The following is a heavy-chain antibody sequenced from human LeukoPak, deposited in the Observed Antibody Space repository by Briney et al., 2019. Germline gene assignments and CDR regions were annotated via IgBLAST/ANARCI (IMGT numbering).Heavy chain of an antibody. J-gene: IGHJ4*02. V-gene: IGHV3-30*04. CDR3: ASSPDGYNYG. CDR1: GFTFSSYA. Sequence: PGGSLRLSCAASGFTFSSYAMHWVRQAPGKGLEWVAVISYDGSNKYYADSVKGRLTISRDNSKNTLYLQMNSLRAEDTAVYYCASSPDGYNYGWGQGTLVTVSS. D-gene: IGHD5-24*01. CDR2: ISYDGSNK.